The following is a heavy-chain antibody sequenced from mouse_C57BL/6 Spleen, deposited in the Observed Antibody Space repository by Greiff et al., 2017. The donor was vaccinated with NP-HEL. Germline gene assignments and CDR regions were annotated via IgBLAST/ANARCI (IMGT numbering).Heavy chain of an antibody. CDR3: TRWAYYSNYVDY. Sequence: QVQLQQSGAELVRPGASVTLSCKASGYTFTDYEMHWVKQTPVYGLEWIGAIDPETGGTAYNQKFKGKAILTADKSSSTAYMELRSLTSEDSAVYYCTRWAYYSNYVDYWGQGTTLTVSS. CDR2: IDPETGGT. CDR1: GYTFTDYE. D-gene: IGHD2-5*01. V-gene: IGHV1-15*01. J-gene: IGHJ2*01.